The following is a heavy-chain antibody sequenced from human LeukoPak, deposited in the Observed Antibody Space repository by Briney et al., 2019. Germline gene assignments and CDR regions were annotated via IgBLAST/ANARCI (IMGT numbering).Heavy chain of an antibody. CDR3: ARPRYDSGYEVDY. CDR2: INPNSGGT. Sequence: ASVKVSCKASGYTFTGYYMHWVRQAPGQGLEWMGWINPNSGGTNYAQKFQGRVTMTRDTSISTAYMELSRLRSDDTAVYYCARPRYDSGYEVDYWGQGTLVTVSS. J-gene: IGHJ4*02. D-gene: IGHD3-22*01. CDR1: GYTFTGYY. V-gene: IGHV1-2*02.